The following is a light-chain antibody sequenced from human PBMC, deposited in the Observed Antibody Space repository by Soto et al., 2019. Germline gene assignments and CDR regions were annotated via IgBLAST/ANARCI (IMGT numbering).Light chain of an antibody. Sequence: DIQMTQSPASLSASVGDRVTISCRASQSISRNLNWYQQKPGKAPTLLIFTSSSLQSGVPSRFSGSGSGTDFILTISSLQPEDFATYYCQQSYSTPPTFGQGTKVDIK. CDR1: QSISRN. V-gene: IGKV1-39*01. CDR3: QQSYSTPPT. J-gene: IGKJ1*01. CDR2: TSS.